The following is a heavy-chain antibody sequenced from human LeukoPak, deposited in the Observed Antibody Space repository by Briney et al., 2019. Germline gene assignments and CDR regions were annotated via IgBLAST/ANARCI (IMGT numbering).Heavy chain of an antibody. V-gene: IGHV4-30-2*01. CDR1: GGSISSGGYY. D-gene: IGHD2-2*01. CDR2: IYHSGST. Sequence: SETLSLTCTVSGGSISSGGYYWSWIRQPPGKGLEWIGYIYHSGSTYYNPSLKSRVTISEDRSKNQFSLKLSSATAADTAVYYCARGVVPAAFTLYDYWGQGTLVTVSS. CDR3: ARGVVPAAFTLYDY. J-gene: IGHJ4*02.